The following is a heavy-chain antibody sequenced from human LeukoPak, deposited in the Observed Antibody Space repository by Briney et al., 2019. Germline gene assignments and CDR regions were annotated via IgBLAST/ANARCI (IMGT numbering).Heavy chain of an antibody. D-gene: IGHD3-3*01. CDR3: ARSGVRFDY. CDR2: ISSSSSTI. J-gene: IGHJ4*02. V-gene: IGHV3-48*01. CDR1: GFTFSSYS. Sequence: GGSLRLSCAASGFTFSSYSVNWVRQAPGKGLEWVSYISSSSSTIYYADSVKGRFTISRDNAKNSLYLQMNSLRAEDTAVYYCARSGVRFDYWGQGTLVTVSS.